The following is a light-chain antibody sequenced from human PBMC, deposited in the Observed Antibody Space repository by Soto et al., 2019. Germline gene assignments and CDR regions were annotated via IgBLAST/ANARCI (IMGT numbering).Light chain of an antibody. CDR3: QRYNSYLYT. J-gene: IGKJ2*01. Sequence: DIQMTQSPSTLSASVGDRVTITCRASQSISSWLAWYQQKPGKAPKLLIYKASSLESGVPPRFSGSGSGTEFTLTISSLQPDDFATYYCQRYNSYLYTFGQGTKLETK. CDR1: QSISSW. V-gene: IGKV1-5*03. CDR2: KAS.